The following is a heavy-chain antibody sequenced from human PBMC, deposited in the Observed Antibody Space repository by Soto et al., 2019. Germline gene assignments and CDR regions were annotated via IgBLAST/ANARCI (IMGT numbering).Heavy chain of an antibody. V-gene: IGHV4-34*01. CDR3: ACGVVWGIYRKYNWFDP. CDR1: GGSFSGYY. CDR2: INHSGST. Sequence: SETLSLTCAVYGGSFSGYYWSWIRQPPGKGLEWIGEINHSGSTNYNPSLKSRVTISVDTSKNQFSLKLSSVTAADTAVYYCACGVVWGIYRKYNWFDPWGQGTLVTVSS. J-gene: IGHJ5*02. D-gene: IGHD3-16*02.